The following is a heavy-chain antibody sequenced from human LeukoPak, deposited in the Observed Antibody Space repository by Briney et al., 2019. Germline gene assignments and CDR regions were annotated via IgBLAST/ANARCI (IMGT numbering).Heavy chain of an antibody. CDR2: IKSKTDGGTT. D-gene: IGHD3-16*01. Sequence: PGGPLRLSCAASGFTFSNAWMSWVRQAPGKGLEWVGRIKSKTDGGTTDYAAPVKGRFTISRDDSKNTLYLQMNSLKTEDTAVYYCTTVQTLSRMRLLGELDYWGQGTLVTVSS. CDR3: TTVQTLSRMRLLGELDY. V-gene: IGHV3-15*01. J-gene: IGHJ4*02. CDR1: GFTFSNAW.